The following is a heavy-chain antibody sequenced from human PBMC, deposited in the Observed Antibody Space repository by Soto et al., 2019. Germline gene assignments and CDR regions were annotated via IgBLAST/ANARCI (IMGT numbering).Heavy chain of an antibody. CDR1: GFTFSSYG. CDR3: AKYQVRVVVTAAFDY. V-gene: IGHV3-30*18. Sequence: QVQLVESGGGVAQPGRSMRLSCATSGFTFSSYGMHWVLQAPGQGLEWVPVISYDGSNKYYADSVKGRFTISRDNSKKTPSMQMNSLRAEYTAVYDCAKYQVRVVVTAAFDYWGQGTLVTVSS. CDR2: ISYDGSNK. D-gene: IGHD2-15*01. J-gene: IGHJ4*01.